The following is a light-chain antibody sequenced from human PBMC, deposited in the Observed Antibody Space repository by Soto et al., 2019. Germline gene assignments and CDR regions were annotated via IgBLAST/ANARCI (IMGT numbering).Light chain of an antibody. CDR2: DAS. J-gene: IGKJ1*01. Sequence: SVLTQSPGTVSFAPWERGTLSCCSSQSLSIHLSWYQQKPGQAPRLLIYDASNRATGIPARFSGSGSGTDFTLTINSLEPEDFAVYYCQQRSNWPWTFGQGTKVDIK. CDR3: QQRSNWPWT. V-gene: IGKV3-11*01. CDR1: QSLSIH.